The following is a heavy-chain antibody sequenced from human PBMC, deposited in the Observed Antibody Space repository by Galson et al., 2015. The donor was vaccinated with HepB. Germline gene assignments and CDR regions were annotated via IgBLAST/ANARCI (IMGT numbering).Heavy chain of an antibody. D-gene: IGHD6-13*01. J-gene: IGHJ4*02. CDR2: INPNSGGT. V-gene: IGHV1-2*06. CDR1: GYTFTGYY. Sequence: SVKVSCKASGYTFTGYYMHWVRQAPGQGLEWMGRINPNSGGTNYSQEFQGRVTMTRDTSISTAYMELRRLRSDDTAVYYCASDRVTIAAYWGQGTLVTVSS. CDR3: ASDRVTIAAY.